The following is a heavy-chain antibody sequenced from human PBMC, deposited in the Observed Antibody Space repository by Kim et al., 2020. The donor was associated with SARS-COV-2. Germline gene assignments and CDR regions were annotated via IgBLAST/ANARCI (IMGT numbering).Heavy chain of an antibody. V-gene: IGHV4-4*02. CDR3: ARVPNYYDSSGYPDY. Sequence: SETLSLTCAVSGGSISSSNWWSWVRQPPGKGLEWIGEIYHSGSTNYNPSLKSRVTISVDKSKNQFSLKLSSVTAADTAVYYCARVPNYYDSSGYPDYWGQGTLVTVSS. CDR1: GGSISSSNW. CDR2: IYHSGST. D-gene: IGHD3-22*01. J-gene: IGHJ4*02.